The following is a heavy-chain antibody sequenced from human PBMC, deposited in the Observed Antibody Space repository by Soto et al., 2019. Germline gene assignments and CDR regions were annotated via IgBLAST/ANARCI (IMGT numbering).Heavy chain of an antibody. Sequence: GSLRLSCAASGFPFSYYGMHWVRQAPGKGLEWVAVIWYDGTSKYSADSLRGRFTISRDNSKNTLYLQMNSLRAEDTAVYYCARGGSGTYHSYFDYWGQGALL. V-gene: IGHV3-33*01. CDR2: IWYDGTSK. D-gene: IGHD1-26*01. CDR3: ARGGSGTYHSYFDY. CDR1: GFPFSYYG. J-gene: IGHJ4*02.